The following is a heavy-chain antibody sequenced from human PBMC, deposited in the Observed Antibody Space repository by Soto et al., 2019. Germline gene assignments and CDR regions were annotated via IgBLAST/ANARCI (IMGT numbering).Heavy chain of an antibody. CDR2: IYHSGST. CDR3: ARAGLAFDY. J-gene: IGHJ4*02. CDR1: GGSISSGGYS. V-gene: IGHV4-30-2*01. D-gene: IGHD6-19*01. Sequence: TSETLSLTCAVSGGSISSGGYSWSWIRQPPGKGLEWIGYIYHSGSTYYNPSLKSRVTISVDKSKNQFSLKLSSVTAADTAVYYCARAGLAFDYWGQGTLVTVSS.